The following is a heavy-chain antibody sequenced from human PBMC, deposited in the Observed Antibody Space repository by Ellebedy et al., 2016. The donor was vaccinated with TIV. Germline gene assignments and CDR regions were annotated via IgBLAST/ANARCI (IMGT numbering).Heavy chain of an antibody. CDR2: IKQDASER. D-gene: IGHD6-19*01. J-gene: IGHJ4*02. CDR3: ARDQWLGRAYYFDS. Sequence: GGSLRLSCVASGFTFSNYWMSWVRQAPGKGLEWVANIKQDASERYYVDSVKGRFSISRDNAKNSLYVQMNSLTDEDTAVYYCARDQWLGRAYYFDSWGQGTLVTVSS. CDR1: GFTFSNYW. V-gene: IGHV3-7*01.